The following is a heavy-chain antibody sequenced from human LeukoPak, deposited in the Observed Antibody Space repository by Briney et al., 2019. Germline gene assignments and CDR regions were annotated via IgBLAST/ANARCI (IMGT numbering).Heavy chain of an antibody. CDR2: MYLSGTT. J-gene: IGHJ5*02. D-gene: IGHD6-13*01. CDR1: GDSINSLDL. V-gene: IGHV4-4*02. Sequence: SETLSLTCTVSGDSINSLDLWSWVRQPPGKGLEWIGEMYLSGTTHSNPSVKSRVTISIDKSKNQFFLNLSSVTAADTAVYYCARGSSSWYNWFDPWGQGTLVTVSS. CDR3: ARGSSSWYNWFDP.